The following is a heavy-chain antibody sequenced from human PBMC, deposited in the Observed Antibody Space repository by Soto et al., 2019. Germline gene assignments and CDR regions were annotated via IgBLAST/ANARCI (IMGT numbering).Heavy chain of an antibody. J-gene: IGHJ6*02. CDR2: ISSSSSTI. D-gene: IGHD2-2*01. CDR3: ARAGDCSSTSCYAYYYYYGMDV. Sequence: VQLVESGGGLVQPGGSLRLPCAASGFTFSSYSMNWVRQAPGKGLEWVSYISSSSSTIYYADSVKGRFTISRDNAKNSLYLQMNSLRDEDTAVYYCARAGDCSSTSCYAYYYYYGMDVWGQGTTVTVSS. V-gene: IGHV3-48*02. CDR1: GFTFSSYS.